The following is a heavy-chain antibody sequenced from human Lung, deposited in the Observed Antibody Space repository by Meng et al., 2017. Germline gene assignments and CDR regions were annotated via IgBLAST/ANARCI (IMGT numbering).Heavy chain of an antibody. CDR1: GFTFSSYS. D-gene: IGHD2-15*01. CDR2: ISSSST. CDR3: ARGRVVVAATPSDY. V-gene: IGHV3-21*01. J-gene: IGHJ4*02. Sequence: EVQLVESGGGLVKPGGSLRRSCAASGFTFSSYSMNWVRQAPGKGLEWVSSISSSSTYADSVKGRFTISRDNAKDSLCLQMNSLRAEDTAVYYCARGRVVVAATPSDYWGQGTLVPSPQ.